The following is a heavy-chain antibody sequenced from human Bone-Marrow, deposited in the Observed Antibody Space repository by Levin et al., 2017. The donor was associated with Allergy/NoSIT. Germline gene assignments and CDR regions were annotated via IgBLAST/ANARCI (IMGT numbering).Heavy chain of an antibody. CDR1: GFDFNTHD. Sequence: GGSLRLSFRGSGFDFNTHDMNWVRQAPGQGLEWVSSISGNSHYVYYADSVKGRFSISRDNAKNSMFLHMNSLRVEDTAVYYCARSQGRSGWSYYYYGMDVWGRGTTLTVSS. CDR2: ISGNSHYV. CDR3: ARSQGRSGWSYYYYGMDV. J-gene: IGHJ6*02. V-gene: IGHV3-21*06. D-gene: IGHD6-19*01.